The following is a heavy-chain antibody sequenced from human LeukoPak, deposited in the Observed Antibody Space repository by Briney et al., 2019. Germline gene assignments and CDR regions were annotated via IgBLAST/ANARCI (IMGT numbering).Heavy chain of an antibody. V-gene: IGHV1-2*06. J-gene: IGHJ3*02. CDR2: INPNSGSA. CDR3: ALGSTTGRHAFDI. CDR1: GYTFTGYY. Sequence: ASVKVSCKASGYTFTGYYMHWVRQAPGQGLEWMGRINPNSGSANYAQKFQGRVTMTRDTSISTAYMGLSRLRSDDTAVYYCALGSTTGRHAFDIWGQGTMVTVSS. D-gene: IGHD1-26*01.